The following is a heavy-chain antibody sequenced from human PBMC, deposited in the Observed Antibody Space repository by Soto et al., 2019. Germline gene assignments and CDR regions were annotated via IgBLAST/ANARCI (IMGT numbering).Heavy chain of an antibody. J-gene: IGHJ5*02. CDR2: IYHSGST. Sequence: SETLSLTCAVSGGTISSGGYSWNWIRQPPGKGLEWSGYIYHSGSTFYNPSLKSRVTISVDKSKNQFSLNLSSVTAAGTAVYYCARDQLEGNWFDPWGQGTLVTVYS. CDR1: GGTISSGGYS. CDR3: ARDQLEGNWFDP. V-gene: IGHV4-30-2*01. D-gene: IGHD1-1*01.